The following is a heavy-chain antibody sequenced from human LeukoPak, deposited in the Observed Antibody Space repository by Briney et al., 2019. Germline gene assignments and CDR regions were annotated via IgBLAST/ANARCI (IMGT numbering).Heavy chain of an antibody. CDR3: ARDSSGWYHWFDP. Sequence: ASVKVSCKASGYTFTSYDIHWVRQATGQGLEWMGWMNTNIGNTGYAQKFQGRVTMTRNTSISTAYMELSSLRSEDTAVYYCARDSSGWYHWFDPWGQGTLVTVSS. J-gene: IGHJ5*02. CDR1: GYTFTSYD. D-gene: IGHD6-19*01. CDR2: MNTNIGNT. V-gene: IGHV1-8*01.